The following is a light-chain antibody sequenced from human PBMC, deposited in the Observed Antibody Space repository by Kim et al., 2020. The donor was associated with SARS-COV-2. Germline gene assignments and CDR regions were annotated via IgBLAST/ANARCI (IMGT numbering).Light chain of an antibody. Sequence: EIVLTQSPVTLSLSPGQRATLSSRASQYIDNWLAWYQQKPGQVPRLLIYDASNRATDIQARFSGSGSGTDFTLTISSLEPEDFAVYYCQHLRTWPLTFGQGTKLEI. CDR2: DAS. V-gene: IGKV3-11*01. J-gene: IGKJ2*01. CDR1: QYIDNW. CDR3: QHLRTWPLT.